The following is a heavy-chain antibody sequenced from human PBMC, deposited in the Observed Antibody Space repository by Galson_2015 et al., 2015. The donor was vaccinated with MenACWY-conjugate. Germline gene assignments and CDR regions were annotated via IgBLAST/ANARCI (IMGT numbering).Heavy chain of an antibody. CDR2: TYYRSKWFN. Sequence: CAISGDSVSSHSAAWNWIRQSPSRGLEWLGRTYYRSKWFNHYAVSVKSRITINPDTSKNQFSLQLNSVTPEDTAVYYCARSEASTIDYWGRGTQVTVSS. CDR3: ARSEASTIDY. J-gene: IGHJ4*02. CDR1: GDSVSSHSAA. V-gene: IGHV6-1*01. D-gene: IGHD1-1*01.